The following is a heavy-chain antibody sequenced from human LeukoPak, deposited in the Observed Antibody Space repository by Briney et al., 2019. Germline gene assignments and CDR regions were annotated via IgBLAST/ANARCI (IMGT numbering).Heavy chain of an antibody. Sequence: PGGSLRLSCAASGFTFSSYAMHWVRQAPGKGLEYVSAISSNGGSTYYANSVKGRFTISRDNSKNTLYLQMGSLRVDDMAVYYCARVGSLFDYSNSWYGYWGQGTLVTVSS. J-gene: IGHJ4*02. CDR3: ARVGSLFDYSNSWYGY. CDR1: GFTFSSYA. D-gene: IGHD6-13*01. V-gene: IGHV3-64*01. CDR2: ISSNGGST.